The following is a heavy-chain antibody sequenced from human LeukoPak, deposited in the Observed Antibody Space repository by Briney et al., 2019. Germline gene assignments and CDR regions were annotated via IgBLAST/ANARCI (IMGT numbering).Heavy chain of an antibody. Sequence: SETLSLTCTVSGGSISSSSFYWGWIRQPPGKGPEWIGSIYYSGNTFYNPSLKSRVTISVDTSKNQFSLKLNSVTAADTAVFYCAANSADYNTLGSSYKVWGQGTLVTVSS. CDR2: IYYSGNT. CDR1: GGSISSSSFY. J-gene: IGHJ4*02. CDR3: AANSADYNTLGSSYKV. D-gene: IGHD3-10*01. V-gene: IGHV4-39*01.